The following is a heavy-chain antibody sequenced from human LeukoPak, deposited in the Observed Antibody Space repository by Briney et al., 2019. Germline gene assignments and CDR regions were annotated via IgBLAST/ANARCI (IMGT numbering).Heavy chain of an antibody. V-gene: IGHV4-4*02. CDR3: AKSYCSGGSCKRRYGNWFDP. CDR1: DGSISSSNW. CDR2: IHHSGST. J-gene: IGHJ5*02. Sequence: PSETLSLTCSVSDGSISSSNWWSWVRQPPGKGLEWIGEIHHSGSTNYNPSLKSRVTMSADKSKNQFSLKVSSVTAADTAVYYCAKSYCSGGSCKRRYGNWFDPWGQGTLVTVSS. D-gene: IGHD2-15*01.